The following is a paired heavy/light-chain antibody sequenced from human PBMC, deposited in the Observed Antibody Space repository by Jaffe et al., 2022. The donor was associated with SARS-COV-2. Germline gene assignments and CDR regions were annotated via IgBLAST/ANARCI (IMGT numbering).Heavy chain of an antibody. Sequence: QVQLQESGPGLVKPSQTLSLTCNVSGGSVSSGGFYWTWVRQHPGKGLEWLGYIYSSGSAYYNPSLKSRLIISLDTSKNQFSLNVTSVTAADTAMYYCARALRPRYYDILTASSRNDWVDPWGQGTLVTVSS. D-gene: IGHD3-9*01. CDR1: GGSVSSGGFY. CDR2: IYSSGSA. J-gene: IGHJ5*02. V-gene: IGHV4-31*03. CDR3: ARALRPRYYDILTASSRNDWVDP.
Light chain of an antibody. CDR1: SSNIGKNF. V-gene: IGLV1-51*01. J-gene: IGLJ2*01. CDR3: AAWDSSLSSMI. Sequence: QSVLTQPPSVSAAPGQKVTISCSGSSSNIGKNFVSWYQQLPGAGPKLLIHDNNERPSGIPDRFSGSKSGTSATLDITGLQTGDEADYHCAAWDSSLSSMIFGGGTKLTVL. CDR2: DNN.